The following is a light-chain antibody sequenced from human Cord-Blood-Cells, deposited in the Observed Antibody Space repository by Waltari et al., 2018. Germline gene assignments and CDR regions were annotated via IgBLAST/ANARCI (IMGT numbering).Light chain of an antibody. J-gene: IGKJ4*01. CDR2: AAS. V-gene: IGKV1-39*01. CDR3: QQSYSTLT. CDR1: QNISSY. Sequence: DIQMTQSPSSLSASVGDRVTITCRASQNISSYLNWYQQKPGKAPKLLIYAASSLQSGVPSMFSGSGSGTDFTLTISSLQPEDFATYYCQQSYSTLTFGGGTKVEIK.